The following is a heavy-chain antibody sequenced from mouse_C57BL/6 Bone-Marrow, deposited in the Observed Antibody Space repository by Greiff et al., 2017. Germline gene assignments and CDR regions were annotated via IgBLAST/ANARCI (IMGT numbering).Heavy chain of an antibody. V-gene: IGHV1-82*01. CDR2: IYPGDGDT. J-gene: IGHJ2*01. CDR1: GYAFSSSW. CDR3: ARYEFITTVGYYFDY. D-gene: IGHD1-1*01. Sequence: VQLQESGPELVKPGASVKISCKASGYAFSSSWMNWVKQRPGTGLEWIGRIYPGDGDTNYNGKFKGKATLTADKSSSTAYMQLSSLTSEDSAVYFCARYEFITTVGYYFDYWGQGTTLTVSS.